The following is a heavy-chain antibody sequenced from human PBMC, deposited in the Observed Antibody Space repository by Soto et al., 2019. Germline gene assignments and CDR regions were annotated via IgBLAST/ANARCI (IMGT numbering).Heavy chain of an antibody. CDR2: ISSSGGTI. Sequence: EVQLVESGGGLVQPGGSLRLSCAASGFTFSSYDMNWVRRAPGKGLEWVSFISSSGGTIYYTDSVKGRFTISRDNAKNSLYLQMNSLRDEDTAVYYCARDLAVAGMSCDSWGQGALVTVSS. CDR1: GFTFSSYD. CDR3: ARDLAVAGMSCDS. J-gene: IGHJ4*02. V-gene: IGHV3-48*02. D-gene: IGHD6-19*01.